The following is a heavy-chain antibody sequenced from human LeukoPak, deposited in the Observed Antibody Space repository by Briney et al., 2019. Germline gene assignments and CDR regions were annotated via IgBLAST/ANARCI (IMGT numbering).Heavy chain of an antibody. J-gene: IGHJ4*02. CDR3: AKDSHWILFDD. CDR1: GFTFTTYG. V-gene: IGHV3-23*01. D-gene: IGHD2-2*03. Sequence: GGSLTLSCSASGFTFTTYGMNWVRQAPGKGLECVSGIGGSGTRTYYADSVKGRFTISRDNSKNTLYLQMNSLRDEDTAVYYCAKDSHWILFDDWGQGPLVTVSS. CDR2: IGGSGTRT.